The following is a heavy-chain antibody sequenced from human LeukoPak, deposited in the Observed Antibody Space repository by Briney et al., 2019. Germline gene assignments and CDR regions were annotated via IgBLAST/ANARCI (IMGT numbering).Heavy chain of an antibody. J-gene: IGHJ4*02. D-gene: IGHD6-13*01. Sequence: GGSLRLSCAASGFTFSSYSMNWVRQAPGKGLEWVAVISYDGSNKYYADSVKGRFTISRDNSKNTLYLQMNSLRAEDTAVYYCARAGSSWPDYWGQGTLVTVSS. CDR2: ISYDGSNK. CDR1: GFTFSSYS. V-gene: IGHV3-30*03. CDR3: ARAGSSWPDY.